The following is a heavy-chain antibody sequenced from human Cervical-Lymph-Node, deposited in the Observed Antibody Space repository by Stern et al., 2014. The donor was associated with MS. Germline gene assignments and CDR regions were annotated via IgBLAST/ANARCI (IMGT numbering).Heavy chain of an antibody. CDR3: ARGRGGAAGRYFDY. J-gene: IGHJ4*02. V-gene: IGHV3-64*01. D-gene: IGHD6-13*01. CDR2: ISDNVSRT. Sequence: VQLVESGGALVQPGGSLRLSCAASGFTFSSHAMHWVRQAPGQGLECVSTISDNVSRTYHANSVKGRFTISRDNPKNTLYLQLGSLRTEDMAVYYCARGRGGAAGRYFDYWGQGTLVTVSS. CDR1: GFTFSSHA.